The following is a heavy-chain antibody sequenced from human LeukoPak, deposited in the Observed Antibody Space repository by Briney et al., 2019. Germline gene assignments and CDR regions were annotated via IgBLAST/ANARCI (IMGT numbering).Heavy chain of an antibody. CDR2: INHSGST. J-gene: IGHJ4*02. CDR1: GGSFSGYY. V-gene: IGHV4-34*01. D-gene: IGHD6-6*01. Sequence: PSETLSLTCAVYGGSFSGYYWSWIRQPPGKGLXXXXEINHSGSTNYNPSLKSRVTISVDTSKNQFSLKLSSVTAADTAVYYCARVGEVSSSSFFDYWGQGTLVTVSS. CDR3: ARVGEVSSSSFFDY.